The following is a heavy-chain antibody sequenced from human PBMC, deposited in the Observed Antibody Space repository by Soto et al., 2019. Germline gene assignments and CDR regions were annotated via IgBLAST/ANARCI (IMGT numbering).Heavy chain of an antibody. V-gene: IGHV4-30-4*08. Sequence: QVQLQESGPGLVKPSQTLFLTCTVSGGSISSDDYYWSWIRQPPGKGLEWIGYNYNSGSTYYNPSLMSRVTISVATSKNQFSLKLSSETAADTAVYYCTSRYGAVSGDDSWGQGTLVTVSS. J-gene: IGHJ4*02. CDR1: GGSISSDDYY. CDR2: NYNSGST. D-gene: IGHD3-10*01. CDR3: TSRYGAVSGDDS.